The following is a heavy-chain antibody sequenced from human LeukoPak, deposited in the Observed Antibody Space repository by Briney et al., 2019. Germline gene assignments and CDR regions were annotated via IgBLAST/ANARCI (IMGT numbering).Heavy chain of an antibody. CDR1: GFTFDDYA. Sequence: GGSLRLSCAASGFTFDDYAMHWVRQAPGKGLEWVSLISGDGGSTYYADSVKDRFTISRDNSKNSLYLQMNSLRTEDTALYYCAKDSYSGSYFGLDDAFDIWGQGTMVTVSS. CDR2: ISGDGGST. CDR3: AKDSYSGSYFGLDDAFDI. J-gene: IGHJ3*02. V-gene: IGHV3-43*02. D-gene: IGHD1-26*01.